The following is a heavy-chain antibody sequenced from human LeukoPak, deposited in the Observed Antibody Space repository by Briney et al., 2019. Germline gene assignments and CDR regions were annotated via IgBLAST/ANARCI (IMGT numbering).Heavy chain of an antibody. V-gene: IGHV3-30*18. CDR3: AKARKMAAAGPSPFDY. CDR1: GFTFTTFW. J-gene: IGHJ4*02. D-gene: IGHD6-13*01. CDR2: ISYDGSNK. Sequence: GGSLRLSCATSGFTFTTFWMHWVRQAPGKGLEWVAVISYDGSNKYYADSVKGRFTISRDNSKNTLYLQMNSLRAEDTAVYYCAKARKMAAAGPSPFDYWGQGTLVTVSS.